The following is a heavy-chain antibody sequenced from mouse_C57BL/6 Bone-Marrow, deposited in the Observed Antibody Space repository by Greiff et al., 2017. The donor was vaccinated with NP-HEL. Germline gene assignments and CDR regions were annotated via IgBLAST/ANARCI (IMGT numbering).Heavy chain of an antibody. Sequence: VQLQQSGAELVKPGASVKLSCKASGYTFTEYTIHWVKQRSGQGLEWIGWFYPGSGSIKYNEKFKDKATLTADKSSSTVYMELSRLTSEDSAVYCFARHAEGVDSSFPWFDYWGQGTLVTVSA. CDR1: GYTFTEYT. V-gene: IGHV1-62-2*01. CDR2: FYPGSGSI. D-gene: IGHD2-12*01. CDR3: ARHAEGVDSSFPWFDY. J-gene: IGHJ3*01.